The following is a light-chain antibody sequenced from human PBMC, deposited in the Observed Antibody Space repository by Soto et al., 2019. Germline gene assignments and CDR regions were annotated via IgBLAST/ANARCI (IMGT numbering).Light chain of an antibody. CDR3: QQDYNWPWT. CDR1: QSVSTS. Sequence: EVVLTQSPATLSVSPGERATLSCRASQSVSTSLAWYQQKPGQAPRLLIFVASTRATGIPARFSGSGSGTEFTLTISSLQSEDFAVYYCQQDYNWPWTFGQGTKVEIK. J-gene: IGKJ1*01. V-gene: IGKV3-15*01. CDR2: VAS.